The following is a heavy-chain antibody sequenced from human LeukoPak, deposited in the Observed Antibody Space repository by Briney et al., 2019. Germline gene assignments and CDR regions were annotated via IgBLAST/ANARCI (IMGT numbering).Heavy chain of an antibody. D-gene: IGHD7-27*01. J-gene: IGHJ3*02. V-gene: IGHV1-69*06. CDR3: AREGGGARVKTGVTGHIQTDAFDI. Sequence: SVKVSCKASGGTFSSYAISWVRQAPGQGLEWMGGIIPIFGTANYAQKFQGRVTITADKSTSTTYMELSSLRSEDTAVYYCAREGGGARVKTGVTGHIQTDAFDIWGQGTMVTVSS. CDR2: IIPIFGTA. CDR1: GGTFSSYA.